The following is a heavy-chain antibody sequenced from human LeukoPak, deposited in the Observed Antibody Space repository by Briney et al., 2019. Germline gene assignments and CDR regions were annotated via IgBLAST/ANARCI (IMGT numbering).Heavy chain of an antibody. CDR1: GGSISSGTYF. D-gene: IGHD6-13*01. V-gene: IGHV4-30-2*06. CDR3: ARKGSEHLVSYFEH. Sequence: PSQTLSLTCSVSGGSISSGTYFWSWIRQSQGQGLEWIGYIWPSGSTNYNLSLSGRVAISLDKSRNHFTLMVTAVTAADTAFFYCARKGSEHLVSYFEHWGRVFLVTV. J-gene: IGHJ4*02. CDR2: IWPSGST.